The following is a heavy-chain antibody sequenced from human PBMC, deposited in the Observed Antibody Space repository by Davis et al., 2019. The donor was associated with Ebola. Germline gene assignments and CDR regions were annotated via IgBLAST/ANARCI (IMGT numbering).Heavy chain of an antibody. V-gene: IGHV1-2*02. J-gene: IGHJ1*01. D-gene: IGHD3-9*01. CDR2: IHPNSGGT. Sequence: ASVKVSCKASGYTFTDYYLHWFRQAPGQCPQWIGWIHPNSGGTEYAQKFQGRVTMPRDTSISTAYMELSSLRSDDTASYYCARVEVTGLGYFPHWGQGTLVTVSS. CDR3: ARVEVTGLGYFPH. CDR1: GYTFTDYY.